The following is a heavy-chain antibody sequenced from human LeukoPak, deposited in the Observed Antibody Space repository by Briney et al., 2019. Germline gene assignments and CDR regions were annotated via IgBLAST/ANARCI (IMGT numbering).Heavy chain of an antibody. CDR3: AKLWSTSRGAFDI. Sequence: GGSLRLCCAASGFTFSSYAMSWVRQAPGKGLEWVSAVISSGGSTYYADSLKGRFTISRDNSKNTLYLQMNSLRAEDTAVYYCAKLWSTSRGAFDIWGQGTMVTVSS. D-gene: IGHD1-1*01. CDR1: GFTFSSYA. J-gene: IGHJ3*02. V-gene: IGHV3-23*01. CDR2: VISSGGST.